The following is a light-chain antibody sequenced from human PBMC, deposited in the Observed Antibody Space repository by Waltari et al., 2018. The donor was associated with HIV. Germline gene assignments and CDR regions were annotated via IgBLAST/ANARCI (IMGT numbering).Light chain of an antibody. CDR3: ATWDDSLSGSV. J-gene: IGLJ2*01. CDR1: SSNIGSNY. CDR2: RNN. V-gene: IGLV1-47*01. Sequence: QSVLTQPPSASGTPGQRVTISCSGSSSNIGSNYVYWYQHLPGTAPKLLIYRNNQRPSGVPDRFSGSKSGTSASLAIRGLRSEDEADYYCATWDDSLSGSVFGGGTKLTVL.